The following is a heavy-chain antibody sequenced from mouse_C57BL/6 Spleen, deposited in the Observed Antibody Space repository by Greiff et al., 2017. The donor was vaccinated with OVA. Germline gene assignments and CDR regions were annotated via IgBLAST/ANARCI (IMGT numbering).Heavy chain of an antibody. CDR2: IYPGNSDT. CDR1: GYTFTSYW. J-gene: IGHJ4*01. Sequence: VQLQQSGTVLARPGASVKMSCKTSGYTFTSYWMHWVKQRPGQGLEWIGAIYPGNSDTSYNQKFKGKAKLTAVTSASTAYMELSSLTNEDSAVYYCTKEITTDPYYYAMDYWGQGTSVTVSS. V-gene: IGHV1-5*01. CDR3: TKEITTDPYYYAMDY. D-gene: IGHD1-1*01.